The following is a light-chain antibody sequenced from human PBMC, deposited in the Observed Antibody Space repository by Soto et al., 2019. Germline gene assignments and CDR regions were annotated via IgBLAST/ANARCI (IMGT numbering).Light chain of an antibody. CDR1: QSVSSSY. Sequence: EIVLTQSPGTLSLSPGERATLSCRASQSVSSSYLAWYQQKPGQAPRLLIYGASSRATGIPDRFSGSGSGTDFTLTISSLQPEDFATYYCQQSYSTPKGFGQGTKVDIK. J-gene: IGKJ1*01. V-gene: IGKV3-20*01. CDR2: GAS. CDR3: QQSYSTPKG.